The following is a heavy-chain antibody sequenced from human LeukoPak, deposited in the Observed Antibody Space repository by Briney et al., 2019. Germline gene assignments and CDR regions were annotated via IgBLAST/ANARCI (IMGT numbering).Heavy chain of an antibody. J-gene: IGHJ4*02. V-gene: IGHV3-23*01. CDR2: ISGSGGST. D-gene: IGHD2-15*01. CDR3: AKGRLAATFYFDY. CDR1: GFTFSSYA. Sequence: GGSLRLFCAASGFTFSSYAMSWVRQAPGKGLEWVSAISGSGGSTYYADSVKGRFTISRDNSKNTLYLQMNSLRAEDTAVYYCAKGRLAATFYFDYWGQGTLVTVSS.